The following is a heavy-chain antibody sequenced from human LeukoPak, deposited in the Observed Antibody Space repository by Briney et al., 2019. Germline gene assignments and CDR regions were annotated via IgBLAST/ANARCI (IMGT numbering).Heavy chain of an antibody. CDR3: ARHWLKQLEYFQH. D-gene: IGHD6-6*01. V-gene: IGHV4-59*08. CDR1: GGSIRNYY. J-gene: IGHJ1*01. Sequence: SETLSLTCTVSGGSIRNYYWNWIRQPPGKGLEWIGYIYDSGSANYNPSLKSRVTISVDTSKNQFSLKLSSVTAAGTAVYYCARHWLKQLEYFQHWGQGTLVTVSS. CDR2: IYDSGSA.